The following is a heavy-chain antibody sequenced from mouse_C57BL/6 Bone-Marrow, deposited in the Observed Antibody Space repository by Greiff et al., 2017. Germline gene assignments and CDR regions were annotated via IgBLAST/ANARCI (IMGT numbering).Heavy chain of an antibody. J-gene: IGHJ3*01. CDR3: ASIWFAY. CDR2: IYPGSGNT. V-gene: IGHV1-76*01. CDR1: GYTFTDYY. Sequence: QVQLQQSGAELVRPGASVKLSCKASGYTFTDYYINWVKQRPGQGLEWIARIYPGSGNTYYNEKFKGKATLTAEKSSSTAYMQLSSLTSEDSAVYFGASIWFAYWGQGTLVTVSA.